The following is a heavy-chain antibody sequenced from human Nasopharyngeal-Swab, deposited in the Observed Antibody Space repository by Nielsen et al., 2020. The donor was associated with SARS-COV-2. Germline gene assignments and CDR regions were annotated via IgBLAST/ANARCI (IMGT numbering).Heavy chain of an antibody. Sequence: GESLKISCAASGFTFSDYYMSWIRQAPRKGLEWVSYISSSSSYTNYADSVKGRFTISRDNAKNSLYLQMNSLRAEDTAVYYCARDRLRQGYDFWSGYYPDAFDIWGQGTMVTVSS. V-gene: IGHV3-11*06. CDR3: ARDRLRQGYDFWSGYYPDAFDI. CDR1: GFTFSDYY. D-gene: IGHD3-3*01. CDR2: ISSSSSYT. J-gene: IGHJ3*02.